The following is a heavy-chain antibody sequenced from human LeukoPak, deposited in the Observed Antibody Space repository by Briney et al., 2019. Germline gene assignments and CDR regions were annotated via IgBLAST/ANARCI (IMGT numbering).Heavy chain of an antibody. CDR1: GGSISSYY. D-gene: IGHD6-13*01. V-gene: IGHV4-59*12. Sequence: PSETLSLTCTVSGGSISSYYWSWIRQPPGKGLEWIGYIYYSGSTNYNPSLKSRVTISVDTSKNQFSLKLSSVTAADTALYYCARDSSSWLGVDYWGQGTLVTVSS. CDR3: ARDSSSWLGVDY. CDR2: IYYSGST. J-gene: IGHJ4*02.